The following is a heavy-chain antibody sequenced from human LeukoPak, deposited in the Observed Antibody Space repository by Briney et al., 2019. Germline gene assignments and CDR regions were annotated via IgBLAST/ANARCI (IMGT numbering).Heavy chain of an antibody. J-gene: IGHJ4*02. D-gene: IGHD3-9*01. V-gene: IGHV3-23*01. CDR3: AKGAVFRYFDWLFNYFDY. CDR2: ISGSGAGT. CDR1: GFTFSSYA. Sequence: GGSLRLSCAASGFTFSSYAMSWVRQAPGKGLEWVSGISGSGAGTYYADSVKGWFTISRDNSKTTLYLQMDSLRADDAAVYYCAKGAVFRYFDWLFNYFDYWGQGTLVTVSS.